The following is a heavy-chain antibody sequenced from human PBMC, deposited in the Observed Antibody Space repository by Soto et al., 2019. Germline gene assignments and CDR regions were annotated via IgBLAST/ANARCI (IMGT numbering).Heavy chain of an antibody. V-gene: IGHV4-34*01. Sequence: TSETLSLTCAVYGGSFSGYYWSWIRQPPGKGLEWIGEINHSGSTNYNPSLKSRVTISVDTSKNQFSLKLSSVTAADTAVYYCARGASVEQLVESNWFDPWGQGTLVTVSS. J-gene: IGHJ5*02. D-gene: IGHD6-6*01. CDR2: INHSGST. CDR3: ARGASVEQLVESNWFDP. CDR1: GGSFSGYY.